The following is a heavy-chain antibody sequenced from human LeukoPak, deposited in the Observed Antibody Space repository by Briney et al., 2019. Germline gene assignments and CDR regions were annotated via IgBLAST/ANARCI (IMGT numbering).Heavy chain of an antibody. CDR2: TYYSGST. D-gene: IGHD2-15*01. CDR3: ARGGVVVAGTPFDY. Sequence: SETLSLTCTVSGGSVSSGSYYWSWIRQPPGRGLEWIGYTYYSGSTNYNPSLKSRVTISVDTSKNQFSPKLSSVTAADTAVYYCARGGVVVAGTPFDYWGQGTLVTVSS. CDR1: GGSVSSGSYY. V-gene: IGHV4-61*01. J-gene: IGHJ4*02.